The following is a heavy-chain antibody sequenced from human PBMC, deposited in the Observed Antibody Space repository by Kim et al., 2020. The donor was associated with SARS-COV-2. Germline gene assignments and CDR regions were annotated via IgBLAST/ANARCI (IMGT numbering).Heavy chain of an antibody. D-gene: IGHD2-15*01. V-gene: IGHV3-49*03. Sequence: GGSLRLSCTASGFTFGDYAMSWFRQAPGKGLEWVGFIRSKAYGGTTEYAASVKGRFTISRDDSKSIAYLQMNSLKTEDTAVYYCTREDRNMDIVVVVAATQYDYWGQGTLVTVSS. J-gene: IGHJ4*02. CDR1: GFTFGDYA. CDR2: IRSKAYGGTT. CDR3: TREDRNMDIVVVVAATQYDY.